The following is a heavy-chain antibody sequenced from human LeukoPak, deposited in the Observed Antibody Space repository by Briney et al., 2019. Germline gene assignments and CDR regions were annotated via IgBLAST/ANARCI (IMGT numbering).Heavy chain of an antibody. CDR2: IYSGGST. CDR1: GFTVSSNY. Sequence: GGSLRLSCAASGFTVSSNYMSWVRQAPGKGLEWVSVIYSGGSTYYADSVKGRFTISRDNSKNTLFLQMNTLRAEDTAVYYCARYVTGWSSAFDIWGQGTMVTVSS. CDR3: ARYVTGWSSAFDI. J-gene: IGHJ3*02. V-gene: IGHV3-66*01. D-gene: IGHD6-19*01.